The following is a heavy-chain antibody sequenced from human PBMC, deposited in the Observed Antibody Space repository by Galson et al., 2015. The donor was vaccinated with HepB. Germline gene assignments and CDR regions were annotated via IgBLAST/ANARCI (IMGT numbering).Heavy chain of an antibody. CDR1: GDSVSSNSAA. V-gene: IGHV6-1*01. D-gene: IGHD2-8*01. Sequence: CAISGDSVSSNSAAWNWIRQSPSRGLEWLGRTYYKSKWSYNYAVSVKGRITISPDTSKNQFSLQLNSVTPEDTAVYYCARGNEAIDYWGQGTLVTVSS. CDR3: ARGNEAIDY. J-gene: IGHJ4*02. CDR2: TYYKSKWSY.